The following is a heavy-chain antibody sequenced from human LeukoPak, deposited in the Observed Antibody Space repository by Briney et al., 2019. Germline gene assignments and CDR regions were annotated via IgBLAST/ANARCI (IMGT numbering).Heavy chain of an antibody. D-gene: IGHD3-10*01. CDR3: ARHVHWFGELLGAFDI. Sequence: PSGTLSLTCTVSGGSISSYYWSWIRQPPGKGLEWIGYIYYSGSTNYNPSLKSRVTISVDTSKNQFSLKLSSVTAADTAVYYCARHVHWFGELLGAFDIWGQGTMVTVSS. V-gene: IGHV4-59*08. CDR1: GGSISSYY. CDR2: IYYSGST. J-gene: IGHJ3*02.